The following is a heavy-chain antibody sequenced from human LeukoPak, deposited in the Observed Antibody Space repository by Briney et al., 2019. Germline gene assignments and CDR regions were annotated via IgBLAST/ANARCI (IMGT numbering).Heavy chain of an antibody. CDR1: GFTFSSYA. CDR2: ISGSGGST. Sequence: GGSLRLSCAASGFTFSSYAMSWVRQAPGKGLEWVSAISGSGGSTHYADSVKGRFIISRDNSNSTLYLQMSSLRAEDTAVYFCVKDLSGSYLADYWGQGTLVTVSS. J-gene: IGHJ4*02. D-gene: IGHD1-26*01. CDR3: VKDLSGSYLADY. V-gene: IGHV3-23*01.